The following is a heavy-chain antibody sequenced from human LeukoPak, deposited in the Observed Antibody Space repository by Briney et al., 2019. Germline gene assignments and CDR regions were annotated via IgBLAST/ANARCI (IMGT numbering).Heavy chain of an antibody. D-gene: IGHD1-26*01. CDR1: GFTFDDYG. V-gene: IGHV3-23*01. Sequence: GGSLRLSCAASGFTFDDYGMHWVRQAPGKGLEWVSAISGSGSNTYYADSLRGRFTISRDNSKNTVLLQMNSLRAEDTAEYYCARERLVVGSAYFDFWGQGPLVTVSS. CDR3: ARERLVVGSAYFDF. CDR2: ISGSGSNT. J-gene: IGHJ4*02.